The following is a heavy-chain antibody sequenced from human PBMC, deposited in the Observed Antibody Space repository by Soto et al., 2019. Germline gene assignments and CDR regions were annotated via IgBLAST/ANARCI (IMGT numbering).Heavy chain of an antibody. J-gene: IGHJ4*02. Sequence: ASVKVSCKASGYTFTGYYMHWVREAPGQGLEWMGWINPNSGGTNYAQKFQGRVTMTRDTSISTAYMELSRLRSDDTAVYYCARKIPDGDRVCYGYWCQGSRATV. CDR3: ARKIPDGDRVCYGY. CDR2: INPNSGGT. V-gene: IGHV1-2*02. CDR1: GYTFTGYY. D-gene: IGHD2-15*01.